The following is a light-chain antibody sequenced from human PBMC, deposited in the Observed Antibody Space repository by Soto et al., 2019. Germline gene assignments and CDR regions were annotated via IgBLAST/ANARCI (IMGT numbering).Light chain of an antibody. CDR1: SSDVGGYNY. V-gene: IGLV2-14*01. CDR3: SSYTSSSPYV. J-gene: IGLJ1*01. CDR2: EVS. Sequence: QSVLTQPASVSGSPGQSITISCTGTSSDVGGYNYVSWYQQHPGKAPKLMIYEVSNRPSGVSNRFSGSKSGNTASLTISGLQDEDEDDYYCSSYTSSSPYVFGTGTKLTVL.